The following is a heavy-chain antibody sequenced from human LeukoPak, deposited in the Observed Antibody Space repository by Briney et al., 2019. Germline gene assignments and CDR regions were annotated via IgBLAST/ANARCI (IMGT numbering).Heavy chain of an antibody. V-gene: IGHV7-4-1*02. D-gene: IGHD3-22*01. CDR1: GYTFSSCA. CDR2: IDTKTGNP. Sequence: ASVKVSCKASGYTFSSCAINWVRQAPGQGLEYMGWIDTKTGNPTYAQGFTGRFVFSLDASVSTAYLQISSLKAEDTAVYYCAIHPSDSSGYFSYWGQGALVTVSS. CDR3: AIHPSDSSGYFSY. J-gene: IGHJ4*02.